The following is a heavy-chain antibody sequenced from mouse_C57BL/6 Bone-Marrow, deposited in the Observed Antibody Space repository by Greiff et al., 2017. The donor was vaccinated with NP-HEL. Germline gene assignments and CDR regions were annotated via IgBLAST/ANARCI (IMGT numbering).Heavy chain of an antibody. CDR1: GFTFSSYG. D-gene: IGHD1-1*01. J-gene: IGHJ4*01. Sequence: EVQVVESGGDLVKPGGSLKLSCAASGFTFSSYGMSWVRQTPDKRLEWVATISSGGSYTYYPDSVKGRFTISRDNAKNTLYLQMSSLKSEDTAMYYCARHRVITTVVARAMDYWGQGTSVTVSS. V-gene: IGHV5-6*01. CDR2: ISSGGSYT. CDR3: ARHRVITTVVARAMDY.